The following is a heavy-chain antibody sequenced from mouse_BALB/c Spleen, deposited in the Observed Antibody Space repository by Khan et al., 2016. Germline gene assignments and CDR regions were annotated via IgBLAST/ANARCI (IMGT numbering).Heavy chain of an antibody. CDR3: ARDKGGLLFDY. D-gene: IGHD3-1*01. Sequence: EVELVESGGGLVQPGGSLRLSCATSGFTFTDYYMNWVRQPPGKALEWLGFIRNKANGFTTEYSASVRGRFTISRDTFQSILYLQMNTLRAEDSGTYYCARDKGGLLFDYWGQGTTLTVPS. CDR1: GFTFTDYY. J-gene: IGHJ2*01. V-gene: IGHV7-3*02. CDR2: IRNKANGFTT.